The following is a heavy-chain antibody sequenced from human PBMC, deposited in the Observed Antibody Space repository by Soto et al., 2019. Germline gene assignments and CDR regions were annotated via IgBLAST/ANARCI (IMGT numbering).Heavy chain of an antibody. CDR1: GYTFTTYG. D-gene: IGHD3-10*01. CDR3: ARFYGSGSFPYDY. J-gene: IGHJ4*02. V-gene: IGHV1-18*01. Sequence: QVQVVQSGAEVKEPGASVEVACKASGYTFTTYGISWVRQAPGQGLEWIGWINAYTGNTNYAQKVQGRVTMTTDTSTSTAYMELRSLRYDDTAVYYCARFYGSGSFPYDYWGQGTLVTVSS. CDR2: INAYTGNT.